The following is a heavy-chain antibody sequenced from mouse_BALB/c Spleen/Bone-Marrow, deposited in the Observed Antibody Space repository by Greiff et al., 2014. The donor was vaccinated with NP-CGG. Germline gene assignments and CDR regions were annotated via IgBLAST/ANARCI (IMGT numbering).Heavy chain of an antibody. CDR3: TRSLYYYPAY. V-gene: IGHV1S22*01. CDR1: GYTFTNFW. Sequence: LQQPGSELVRPGASVKLSCKASGYTFTNFWMHWVRQRPGQGLEWIGSVYPGSDTANYDEKFKSKATLTVDTSSSTAYMQLSSLTSEDSAVYYCTRSLYYYPAYWGQGTLVTVST. J-gene: IGHJ3*01. CDR2: VYPGSDTA. D-gene: IGHD1-1*01.